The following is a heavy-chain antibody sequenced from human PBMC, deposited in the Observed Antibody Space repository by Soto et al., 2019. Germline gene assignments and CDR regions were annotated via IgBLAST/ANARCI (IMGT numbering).Heavy chain of an antibody. V-gene: IGHV1-69*01. CDR2: IIPIFGTA. D-gene: IGHD3-22*01. CDR3: ARGKYYDSSGYYKRGNWFDP. Sequence: QVQLVQSGAEVKKPGSSVKVSCKASGGTFSSYAISWVRQAPGQGLEWMGGIIPIFGTANYAQKFQGRVTITADESTSTAYMELSSLRSEGTAVYYCARGKYYDSSGYYKRGNWFDPWGQGTLVTVSS. J-gene: IGHJ5*02. CDR1: GGTFSSYA.